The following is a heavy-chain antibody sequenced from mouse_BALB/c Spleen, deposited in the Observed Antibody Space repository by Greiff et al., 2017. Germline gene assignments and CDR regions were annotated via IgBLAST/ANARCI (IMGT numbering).Heavy chain of an antibody. J-gene: IGHJ1*01. CDR3: ARYRYGDWYFDV. D-gene: IGHD2-14*01. CDR2: IYYSGTI. CDR1: GISITTGNYR. V-gene: IGHV3-5*02. Sequence: EVKLMESGPGLVKPSQTVSLTCTVTGISITTGNYRWSWIRQFPGNKLEWIGYIYYSGTITYNPSLTSRTTITRDTSKNQFFLEMNSLTAEDTATYYCARYRYGDWYFDVWGAGTTVTVSS.